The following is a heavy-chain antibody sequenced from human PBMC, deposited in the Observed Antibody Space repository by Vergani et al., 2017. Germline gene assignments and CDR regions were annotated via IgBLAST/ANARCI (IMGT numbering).Heavy chain of an antibody. J-gene: IGHJ4*02. CDR1: GFTFSDYY. Sequence: QVQLVESGGGLVKPGGSLRLSCAASGFTFSDYYMSWIRQAPGKGLGWVSYISSSSSYTNYADSVKGRFTICRDNAKNSRYLQMNSLRAEDKAVYYCAMTITMVRESVRGFDYWGQGTLVTVSS. V-gene: IGHV3-11*05. CDR2: ISSSSSYT. D-gene: IGHD3-10*01. CDR3: AMTITMVRESVRGFDY.